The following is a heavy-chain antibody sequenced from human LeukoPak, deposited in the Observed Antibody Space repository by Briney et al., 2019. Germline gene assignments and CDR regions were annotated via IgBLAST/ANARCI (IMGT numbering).Heavy chain of an antibody. CDR3: ATGYCSGGSCYWGEGDFDY. CDR2: ISYDGSNK. CDR1: GFTFSSYA. V-gene: IGHV3-30-3*01. Sequence: GRSLRLSCAASGFTFSSYAMHWVRQAPGKGLEWVAVISYDGSNKYYADSVKGRFTISRDNSKNTLYLQMNSLRAEDTAVYYCATGYCSGGSCYWGEGDFDYWGQGTLVTVSS. J-gene: IGHJ4*02. D-gene: IGHD2-15*01.